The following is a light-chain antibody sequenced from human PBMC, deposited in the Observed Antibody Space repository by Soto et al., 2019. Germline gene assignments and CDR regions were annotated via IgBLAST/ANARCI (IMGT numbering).Light chain of an antibody. CDR3: QHYNSYSEA. CDR2: NAS. CDR1: QSISSW. J-gene: IGKJ1*01. V-gene: IGKV1-5*03. Sequence: DIQMTQSPSTLSASVVDRVTITCRASQSISSWLAWYQQKPGKAPKLLIYNASTLKSGVPSRFSGSGSGTEFTLTISSLQPDDFATYYCQHYNSYSEAFGQGTKVDI.